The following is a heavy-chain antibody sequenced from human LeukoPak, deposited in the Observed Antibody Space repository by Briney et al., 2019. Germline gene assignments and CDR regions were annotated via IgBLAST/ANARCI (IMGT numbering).Heavy chain of an antibody. V-gene: IGHV4-39*07. CDR2: IYYSGST. D-gene: IGHD5-18*01. CDR1: GGSISSSSYY. J-gene: IGHJ4*02. Sequence: SETLSLTCTVSGGSISSSSYYWGWIRQPPGKGLEWIGSIYYSGSTYYNPSLKSRVTISVDTSKNQFSLKLSSVTAADTAVYYCARVLGKARYSYGLDYWGQGTLVTVSS. CDR3: ARVLGKARYSYGLDY.